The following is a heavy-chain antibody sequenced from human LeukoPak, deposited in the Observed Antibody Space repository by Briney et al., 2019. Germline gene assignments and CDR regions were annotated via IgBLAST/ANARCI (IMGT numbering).Heavy chain of an antibody. J-gene: IGHJ6*02. V-gene: IGHV3-30*18. CDR1: GFTFSSYG. Sequence: GGSLRLSCAASGFTFSSYGMHWVRQAPGKGLEWVAVISYDGSNKYYADSVKGRFTISRDNSKNTLYLQMNSLRAEDTAVYYCAKDSARYSSSWAYYYYGMDVWGQGTTVTVSS. CDR2: ISYDGSNK. D-gene: IGHD6-13*01. CDR3: AKDSARYSSSWAYYYYGMDV.